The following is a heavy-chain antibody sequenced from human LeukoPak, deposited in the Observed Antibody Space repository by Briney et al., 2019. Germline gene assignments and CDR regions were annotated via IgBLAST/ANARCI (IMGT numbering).Heavy chain of an antibody. CDR1: GFTFSSYA. D-gene: IGHD3-22*01. J-gene: IGHJ3*01. V-gene: IGHV3-23*01. CDR2: ISGGGGST. CDR3: AKDFPPYYYDSSGYYSN. Sequence: PGGSLRLSCAASGFTFSSYAMSWVRQAPGKGLEWVSAISGGGGSTYYADSVKGRFTISRDNSKNTLYLQMNSLRAEDTAVYYCAKDFPPYYYDSSGYYSNWGQGTMVTVSS.